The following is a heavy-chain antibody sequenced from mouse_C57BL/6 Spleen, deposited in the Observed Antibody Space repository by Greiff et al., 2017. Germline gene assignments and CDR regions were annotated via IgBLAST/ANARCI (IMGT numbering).Heavy chain of an antibody. CDR3: AKPDLLLGWLAY. J-gene: IGHJ3*01. CDR2: INPSSGDT. Sequence: VQLQQSGAELARPGASVKMSCKASGYTFTSYTMDWVKQRPGQGLEWIGYINPSSGDTKYNQKFKDKATLTADKSSSTAYMQLRSLTSEDSAFYYLAKPDLLLGWLAYWGQGTLFTVSA. V-gene: IGHV1-4*01. D-gene: IGHD2-1*01. CDR1: GYTFTSYT.